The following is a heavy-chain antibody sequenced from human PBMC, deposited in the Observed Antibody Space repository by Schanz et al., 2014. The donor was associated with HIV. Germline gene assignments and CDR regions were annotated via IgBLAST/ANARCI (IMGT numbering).Heavy chain of an antibody. CDR1: GGPISSYY. Sequence: QVQLQESGPGLVKPSETLSLTCTVSGGPISSYYWTWIRQPAGKGLEWIGRIYTSGGTNYNPSLKSHVPMSVDTPKTQFSLKLTSVTAADTAVYYCAKSGQLVTKHYWFDSWGQGTLV. D-gene: IGHD6-6*01. CDR2: IYTSGGT. J-gene: IGHJ5*01. V-gene: IGHV4-4*07. CDR3: AKSGQLVTKHYWFDS.